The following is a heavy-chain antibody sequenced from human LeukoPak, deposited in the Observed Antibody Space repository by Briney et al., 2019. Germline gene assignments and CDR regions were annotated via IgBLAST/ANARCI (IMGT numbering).Heavy chain of an antibody. Sequence: ASVKVSCKASGYTFTSYDINCVRQATGQGLEWVGWMNPNSGNTGYAQKFQGRVNMTRNTSISTAYMELSSLRSEDTAVYYCAREGFGEEDYYYGMDVWGQGTTVTVSS. J-gene: IGHJ6*02. CDR1: GYTFTSYD. V-gene: IGHV1-8*01. CDR2: MNPNSGNT. CDR3: AREGFGEEDYYYGMDV. D-gene: IGHD3-10*01.